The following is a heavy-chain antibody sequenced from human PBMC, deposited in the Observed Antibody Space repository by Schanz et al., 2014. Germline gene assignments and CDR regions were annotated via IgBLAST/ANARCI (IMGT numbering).Heavy chain of an antibody. Sequence: EVQLLESGGGLVQPGGSLRLSCLASGFAFSSYSMNWVRQAPGKGLEWVSYISSASSTINYADSVKGRFTISRDNAKNSLFLQMNSLRAEDTAVYYCVRDSFFAFDYWGQGTLVTVSS. CDR3: VRDSFFAFDY. CDR2: ISSASSTI. D-gene: IGHD3-3*01. J-gene: IGHJ4*02. CDR1: GFAFSSYS. V-gene: IGHV3-48*01.